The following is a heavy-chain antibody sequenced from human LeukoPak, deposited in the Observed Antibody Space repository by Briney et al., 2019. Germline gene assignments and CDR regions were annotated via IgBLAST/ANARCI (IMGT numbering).Heavy chain of an antibody. V-gene: IGHV3-30*02. Sequence: GGSLRLSCAASGFTFSSYGMHWVRQAPGKGLEWVAFIRYDGSNKYYADSVKGRFTISRDNSKNTLYLQMNSLRAEDTAVYYCARDHFLYSYGSAYYFDYWGQGTLVTVSS. CDR2: IRYDGSNK. CDR1: GFTFSSYG. D-gene: IGHD5-18*01. J-gene: IGHJ4*02. CDR3: ARDHFLYSYGSAYYFDY.